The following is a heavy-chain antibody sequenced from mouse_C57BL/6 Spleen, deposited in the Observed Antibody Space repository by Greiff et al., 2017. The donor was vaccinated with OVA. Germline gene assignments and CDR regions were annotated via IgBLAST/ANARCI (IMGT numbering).Heavy chain of an antibody. Sequence: EVMLVESGGGLVKPGGSLKLSCAASGFTFSDYGMHWVRQAPEKGLEWVAYISSGSSTIYYADTVKGRFTLSRDNAKNTLFLQMNSLRSEDTAMYYCARGDYYAMDYWGQGTSVTVSS. CDR1: GFTFSDYG. CDR3: ARGDYYAMDY. V-gene: IGHV5-17*01. J-gene: IGHJ4*01. CDR2: ISSGSSTI.